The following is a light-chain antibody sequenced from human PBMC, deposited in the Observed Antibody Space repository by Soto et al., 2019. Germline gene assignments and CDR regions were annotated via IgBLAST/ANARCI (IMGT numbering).Light chain of an antibody. CDR2: DAS. Sequence: AIQMTQSPSSLSASVGDRVTITCRASQGIRNDLGWYQQKPGKAPKLLIYDASTLESGVPSRFSGSGSETDSTITISSLQPEDFATYYCQQSYSTPRTFGQGTKVDIK. V-gene: IGKV1-6*01. J-gene: IGKJ1*01. CDR3: QQSYSTPRT. CDR1: QGIRND.